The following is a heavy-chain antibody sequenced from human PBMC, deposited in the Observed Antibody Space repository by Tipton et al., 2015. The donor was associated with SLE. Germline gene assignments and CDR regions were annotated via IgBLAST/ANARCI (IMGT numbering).Heavy chain of an antibody. CDR2: INTDGSTT. CDR1: GFTFSSHW. J-gene: IGHJ4*02. CDR3: VRASSGSLDS. D-gene: IGHD1-26*01. V-gene: IGHV3-74*01. Sequence: SLRLSCAASGFTFSSHWMHWVRQAPGKGLVWVSRINTDGSTTTYADSVKGRVTIPRDDAKNTLYLQMNSLRAEDTAVYYCVRASSGSLDSWGQGTLVTVSS.